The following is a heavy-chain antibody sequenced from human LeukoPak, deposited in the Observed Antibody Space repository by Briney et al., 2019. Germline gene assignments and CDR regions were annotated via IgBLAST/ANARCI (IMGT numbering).Heavy chain of an antibody. CDR1: GFTFSSYW. J-gene: IGHJ4*02. Sequence: GGSLRLSCAASGFTFSSYWMHWVRRAPGKGLVWVSRINSDGNSTYYADPVKGRFTISRDNAKNTLYLQMNSLRAEDTAVYYCASATRLDYWGPGTLVTVSS. V-gene: IGHV3-74*01. CDR3: ASATRLDY. CDR2: INSDGNST.